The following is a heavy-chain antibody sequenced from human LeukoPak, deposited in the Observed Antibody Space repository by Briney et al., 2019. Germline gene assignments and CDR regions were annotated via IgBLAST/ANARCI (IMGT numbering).Heavy chain of an antibody. Sequence: GGSLRLSCSASGFTFSTYWMHWLRQAPGKGRVWVSRISSDGSITSYADSVKGRFTISRDNAKTTLDLQMNSLRAEDAAVYYCARHRNYYLDYWGQGTLVTVSS. V-gene: IGHV3-74*01. CDR2: ISSDGSIT. D-gene: IGHD2/OR15-2a*01. CDR1: GFTFSTYW. CDR3: ARHRNYYLDY. J-gene: IGHJ4*02.